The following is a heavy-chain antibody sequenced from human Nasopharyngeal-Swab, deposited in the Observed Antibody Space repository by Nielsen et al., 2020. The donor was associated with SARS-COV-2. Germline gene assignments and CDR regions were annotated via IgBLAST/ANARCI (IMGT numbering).Heavy chain of an antibody. CDR1: GFTFSSYS. J-gene: IGHJ4*02. D-gene: IGHD2-2*01. CDR3: ARDTNPRGIVVVPQLSGA. V-gene: IGHV3-21*01. CDR2: ISSSSSYI. Sequence: GESLKISCAASGFTFSSYSMNWVRQAPGKGLEWISSISSSSSYIYYADSVKGRFTISRDNAKNSLYLQMNSLRAEDTAVYYCARDTNPRGIVVVPQLSGARGQGTLVTVSS.